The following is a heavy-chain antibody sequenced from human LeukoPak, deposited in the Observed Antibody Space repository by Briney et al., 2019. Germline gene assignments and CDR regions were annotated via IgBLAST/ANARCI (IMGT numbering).Heavy chain of an antibody. D-gene: IGHD3-9*01. CDR2: ISSNGGST. V-gene: IGHV3-64*01. J-gene: IGHJ1*01. Sequence: GGSLSLSCAASGFTFTTYSMNWVRQAPGKGLEYVSAISSNGGSTYYANSVKGRFTISRDNSKNTLYLQMGSLRAEDMAVYYCARGAYDILTDFEYDKHCGQARLVTVSS. CDR1: GFTFTTYS. CDR3: ARGAYDILTDFEYDKH.